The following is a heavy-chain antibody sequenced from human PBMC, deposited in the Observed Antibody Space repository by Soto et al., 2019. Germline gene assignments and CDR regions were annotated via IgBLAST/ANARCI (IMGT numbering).Heavy chain of an antibody. Sequence: PGGSLRLSCAASGFTFSSYAMSWVRQAPGKGLEWVSAISGSGGSTYYADSVKGRFTISRDNSKNTLYLQMNSLRAEDTAVYYCAKSGVRGYYYYMDVWGKGTTVTVSS. CDR1: GFTFSSYA. J-gene: IGHJ6*03. CDR2: ISGSGGST. CDR3: AKSGVRGYYYYMDV. D-gene: IGHD3-10*01. V-gene: IGHV3-23*01.